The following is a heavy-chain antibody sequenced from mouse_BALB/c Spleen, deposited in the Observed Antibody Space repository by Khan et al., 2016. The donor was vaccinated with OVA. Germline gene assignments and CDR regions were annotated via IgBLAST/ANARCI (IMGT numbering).Heavy chain of an antibody. V-gene: IGHV3-2*02. CDR3: ARSIMAN. CDR1: GYSITSDYA. CDR2: ISYSGCT. Sequence: EVKLLESGPGLVKPSQSLSLTCTVTGYSITSDYAWNWIRQFPGNQLEWMGYISYSGCTSYNPSLKSRISITRDTSKNQFFLQLNSVTTEDTATYYCARSIMANWGQGTTLTVSS. J-gene: IGHJ2*01.